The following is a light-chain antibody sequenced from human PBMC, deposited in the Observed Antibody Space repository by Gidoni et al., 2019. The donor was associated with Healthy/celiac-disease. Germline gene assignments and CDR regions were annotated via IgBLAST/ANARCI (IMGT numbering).Light chain of an antibody. CDR3: QQYNNWPRT. Sequence: EIVMTQSPATLSGSPGERATLSCRASQSVSSNLAWYQQKPGQAPRLLSYGASTRATGIPARFSCSGSGTEFTLTISSLQSEDFAVYYCQQYNNWPRTFGQGTKVEIK. CDR1: QSVSSN. J-gene: IGKJ1*01. CDR2: GAS. V-gene: IGKV3-15*01.